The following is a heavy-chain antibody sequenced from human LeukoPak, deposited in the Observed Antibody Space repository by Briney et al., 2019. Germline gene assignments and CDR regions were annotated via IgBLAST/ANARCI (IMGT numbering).Heavy chain of an antibody. Sequence: ASVKVSCKASGYTFTGYYMHWVRQAPGQGLEWMGWINPNSGGTNYAQKFQGRVTMTRDTSISTVYMELSSLRSEDTAVYYCARAADIPYTTYYYDSSGYYSLYYWGQGTLVTVSS. CDR3: ARAADIPYTTYYYDSSGYYSLYY. V-gene: IGHV1-2*02. CDR2: INPNSGGT. D-gene: IGHD3-22*01. J-gene: IGHJ4*02. CDR1: GYTFTGYY.